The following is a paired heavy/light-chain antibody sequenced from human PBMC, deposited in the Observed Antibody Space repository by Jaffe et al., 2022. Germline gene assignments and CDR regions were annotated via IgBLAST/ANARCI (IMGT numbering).Heavy chain of an antibody. CDR3: AHTNYFYGSGTAYYFEY. D-gene: IGHD3-10*01. J-gene: IGHJ4*02. Sequence: QITLRESGPALVKPTQTLTLTCTFSGFSLSTSGMGVGWIRQPPGKALEWLALIYWNDDKRYSPSLKSRLTITKDTPKKQVLLTMTNMDPVDTGTYYCAHTNYFYGSGTAYYFEYWGQGNLVTVSS. V-gene: IGHV2-5*01. CDR2: IYWNDDK. CDR1: GFSLSTSGMG.
Light chain of an antibody. Sequence: EIVLTQSPATLSLSPGERATLSCRASQSVSGYLAWYQQKPGQAPRLLMYEASNRANGIPARFSGGGSGTDFTLTISSLEPEDFAVYYCQQRSKDWTFGQGTKVEIK. CDR3: QQRSKDWT. V-gene: IGKV3-11*01. CDR2: EAS. CDR1: QSVSGY. J-gene: IGKJ1*01.